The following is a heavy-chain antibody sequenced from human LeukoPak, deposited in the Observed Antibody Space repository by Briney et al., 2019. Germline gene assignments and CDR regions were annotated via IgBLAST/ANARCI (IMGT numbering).Heavy chain of an antibody. J-gene: IGHJ4*02. CDR1: GFTFSSYA. CDR2: ISGSGGST. CDR3: APTPNKDPTGTYDY. Sequence: GGSLRLSCAASGFTFSSYAMSWVRQAPGKGLEWVSAISGSGGSTYYADSVKGRFTISRDNSKNTLYLQMNSLRAEDTAVYYCAPTPNKDPTGTYDYWGQETLVTVSS. V-gene: IGHV3-23*01. D-gene: IGHD4-17*01.